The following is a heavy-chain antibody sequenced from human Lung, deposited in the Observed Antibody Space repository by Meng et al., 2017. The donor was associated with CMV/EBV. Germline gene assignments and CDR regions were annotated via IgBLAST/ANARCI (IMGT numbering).Heavy chain of an antibody. J-gene: IGHJ5*02. V-gene: IGHV3-23*01. Sequence: GGSXRLXCAASGFPFRSYAMSWVRQAPGKGLEWVSSISGSVGNTYYADSVKGRFTISRDNSGDTLYMQMSSLRAEDTAVYYCAREEAMVGYYTNWFDAWGQGALVTSPQ. CDR3: AREEAMVGYYTNWFDA. CDR2: ISGSVGNT. CDR1: GFPFRSYA. D-gene: IGHD5-18*01.